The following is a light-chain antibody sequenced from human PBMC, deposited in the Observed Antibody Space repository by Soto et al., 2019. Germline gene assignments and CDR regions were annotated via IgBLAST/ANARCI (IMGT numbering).Light chain of an antibody. J-gene: IGKJ2*01. CDR3: HQYDSYPYT. CDR2: DAS. V-gene: IGKV1-5*01. Sequence: DILMTPSPSILSASVGDTVTITCRASQSISKWVAWYQQRAGKAPTALIFDASNSEKGVPSRFSGSGSGTEFTLIISGLQPEDFATYYCHQYDSYPYTFGQGTKVDI. CDR1: QSISKW.